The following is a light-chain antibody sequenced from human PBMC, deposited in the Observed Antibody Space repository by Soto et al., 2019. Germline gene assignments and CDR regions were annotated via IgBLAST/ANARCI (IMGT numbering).Light chain of an antibody. CDR1: SGHSSYA. CDR3: QTGGTGPV. Sequence: QSVLTQSPSASASLGASVKLTCTLSSGHSSYAIAWHQQQPEKGPRFLMYLNSDGSHSKGDGIPDRFSGSSSGAERYLTISSLQSEDEADYYCQTGGTGPVVGGGTKVTVL. J-gene: IGLJ3*02. CDR2: LNSDGSH. V-gene: IGLV4-69*02.